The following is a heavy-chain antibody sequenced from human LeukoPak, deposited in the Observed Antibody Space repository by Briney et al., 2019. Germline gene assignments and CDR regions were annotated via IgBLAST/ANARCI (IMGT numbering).Heavy chain of an antibody. J-gene: IGHJ5*02. CDR1: GFTFSSHA. D-gene: IGHD3-10*01. Sequence: GGSLRLSCAASGFTFSSHAMSWVRQAPGKGLEWVSAISGRGGSTYYADSVKGRFTISRDNSKNTLYLQMNSLRPEDTAVYYCAKENKNFFGSGSYFPWGQGTLVTVSS. CDR2: ISGRGGST. CDR3: AKENKNFFGSGSYFP. V-gene: IGHV3-23*01.